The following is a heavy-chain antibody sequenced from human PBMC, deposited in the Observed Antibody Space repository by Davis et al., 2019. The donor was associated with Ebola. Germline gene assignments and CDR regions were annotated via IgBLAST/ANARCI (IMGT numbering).Heavy chain of an antibody. Sequence: AASAKVSCNANWVTFYTFLFSWVLHAPGQRLEWMGGVIPLVGTPTYAQKFQGRVTITADESTRTAYMELRSLKSNDTAVYYCTREWELLRGYFDYWGQGTPVTVSS. J-gene: IGHJ4*02. D-gene: IGHD1-26*01. CDR1: WVTFYTFL. V-gene: IGHV1-69*01. CDR2: VIPLVGTP. CDR3: TREWELLRGYFDY.